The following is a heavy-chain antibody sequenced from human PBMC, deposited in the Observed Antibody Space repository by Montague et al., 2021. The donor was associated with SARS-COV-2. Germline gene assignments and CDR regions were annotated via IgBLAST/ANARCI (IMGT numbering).Heavy chain of an antibody. V-gene: IGHV3-30*04. CDR2: ISYDGSNK. D-gene: IGHD3-3*02. J-gene: IGHJ6*02. Sequence: SLRLSCAASGFTFSSYAMHWVRQAPGKGLEWVAVISYDGSNKYYADSVKGRFTISRDNSKNTLYLQMNSLRVEDTAVYYCARELILQYGMDVWGQGTTVTVSS. CDR1: GFTFSSYA. CDR3: ARELILQYGMDV.